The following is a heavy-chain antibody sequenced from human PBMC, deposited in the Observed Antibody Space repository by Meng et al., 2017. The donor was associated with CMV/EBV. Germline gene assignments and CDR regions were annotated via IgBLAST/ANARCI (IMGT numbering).Heavy chain of an antibody. CDR3: ARVTSRVAGAFDY. Sequence: QVQRQGSGPGLVTPSQSLSLTCTFSGGSISSGDYYWSWIRQPPGKGLEWIGYIYYSGSNYYNPSLKSRVTISVDTSKIQFSLKLSSVTAADTAVYYCARVTSRVAGAFDYWGQGTLVTVSS. D-gene: IGHD1-14*01. CDR2: IYYSGSN. V-gene: IGHV4-30-4*08. CDR1: GGSISSGDYY. J-gene: IGHJ4*02.